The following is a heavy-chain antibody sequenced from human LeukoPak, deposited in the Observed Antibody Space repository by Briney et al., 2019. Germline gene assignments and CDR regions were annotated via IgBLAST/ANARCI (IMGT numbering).Heavy chain of an antibody. CDR1: GFTFSSYW. CDR3: ARAGLTYYDFWSGYPYYMDV. Sequence: SGGSLRLSCAASGFTFSSYWMSWVRQAPGKGREWVANIKQDGSEKYYVDSVKGRFTISRDNAKNSLYLQMNSLRAEDTAVYYCARAGLTYYDFWSGYPYYMDVWGKGTTVTVSS. D-gene: IGHD3-3*01. J-gene: IGHJ6*03. CDR2: IKQDGSEK. V-gene: IGHV3-7*01.